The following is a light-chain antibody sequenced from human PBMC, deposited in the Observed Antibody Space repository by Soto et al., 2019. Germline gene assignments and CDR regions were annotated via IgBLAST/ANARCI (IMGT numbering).Light chain of an antibody. CDR3: QTWGTPWV. V-gene: IGLV4-69*02. CDR2: LNTDGSH. CDR1: GGHSTYG. J-gene: IGLJ3*02. Sequence: QPVLTQSPSASASLGASVKFTCTLSGGHSTYGIAWHQQQPEKGTRYLMKLNTDGSHTKGDGIPDRFSGSSSGAEHYLTISSLQSEDEADYYCQTWGTPWVFGGGTKLTVL.